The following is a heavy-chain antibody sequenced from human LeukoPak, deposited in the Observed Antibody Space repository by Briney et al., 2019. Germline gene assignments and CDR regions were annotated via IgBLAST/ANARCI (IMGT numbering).Heavy chain of an antibody. V-gene: IGHV4-59*01. D-gene: IGHD3-10*01. J-gene: IGHJ4*02. CDR3: ARAVYYYGSGSPHFNY. CDR1: GGSISSYY. Sequence: SETLSLTCTVSGGSISSYYWSWIRQPPGKGLEWIGYIYYSGSTNYNPSLKSRVTISVDTSKNQFSLKLSSVTAADTAVYYCARAVYYYGSGSPHFNYWGQGTLVTVSS. CDR2: IYYSGST.